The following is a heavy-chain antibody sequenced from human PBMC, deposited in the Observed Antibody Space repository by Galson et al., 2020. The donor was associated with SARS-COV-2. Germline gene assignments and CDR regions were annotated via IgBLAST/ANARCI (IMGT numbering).Heavy chain of an antibody. V-gene: IGHV4-59*11. J-gene: IGHJ4*02. CDR2: IYYSGTT. D-gene: IGHD3-22*01. CDR1: GGSITSHY. Sequence: SETLSLTCTVSGGSITSHYWRWIRQPPGKGLEWIGYIYYSGTTNYNPSLKSRVTLSVDTSKNQVSLKLSSVTAADTAVYYCARGPYSSVYSSLDYWGQGTLVTVSS. CDR3: ARGPYSSVYSSLDY.